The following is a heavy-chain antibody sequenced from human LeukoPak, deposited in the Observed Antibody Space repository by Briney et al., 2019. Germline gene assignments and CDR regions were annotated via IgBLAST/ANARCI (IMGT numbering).Heavy chain of an antibody. Sequence: SETLSLTCTVSGYSISSGYYWGWIRQPPGKGLEWIGSIYHSGSTYYNPSLKSRVTISVDTSKNQFSLKLSSVTAADTAVYYCARDITDGYGSSWGQGTLVTVSS. CDR2: IYHSGST. V-gene: IGHV4-38-2*02. J-gene: IGHJ4*02. CDR1: GYSISSGYY. CDR3: ARDITDGYGSS. D-gene: IGHD6-13*01.